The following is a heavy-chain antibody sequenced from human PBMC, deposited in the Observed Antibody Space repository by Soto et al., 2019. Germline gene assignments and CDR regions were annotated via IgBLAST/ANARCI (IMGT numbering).Heavy chain of an antibody. CDR2: IWYDGSNR. Sequence: ESGGGVVQPGRSLRLSCAASGFTFSSHGMHWVRQAPGKGLEWVAVIWYDGSNRNYADSVKGRFTISRDNSKNMVFLQMNSLRVEDTAVYYCAAGDCSGGACFSLDPWGQGTMVTVSS. CDR1: GFTFSSHG. V-gene: IGHV3-33*01. CDR3: AAGDCSGGACFSLDP. J-gene: IGHJ5*02. D-gene: IGHD2-15*01.